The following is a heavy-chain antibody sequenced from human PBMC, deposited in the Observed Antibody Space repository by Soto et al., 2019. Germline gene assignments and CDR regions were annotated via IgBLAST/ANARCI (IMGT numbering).Heavy chain of an antibody. CDR3: ARQDRSGWAYYFDL. CDR2: IFHSGYT. V-gene: IGHV4-30-2*01. D-gene: IGHD6-25*01. CDR1: GDSVTNGGYY. J-gene: IGHJ4*02. Sequence: QVQLQESGSRLVRPAQTLSLTCSVSGDSVTNGGYYWTWIRQPLGRGLEWIGYIFHSGYTSYSPSRQSRVTMSIDRSTNQSSLTLSSVSAADTAVYYCARQDRSGWAYYFDLWGQGTLVSVSS.